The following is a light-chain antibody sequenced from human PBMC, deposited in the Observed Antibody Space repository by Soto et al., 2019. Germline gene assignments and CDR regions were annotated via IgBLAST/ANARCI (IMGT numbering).Light chain of an antibody. V-gene: IGLV2-14*01. J-gene: IGLJ1*01. Sequence: LTQPASVSGSPGQSITISCPGTNSDVGGYNYFSWYQQHPGKSPKFMIYDVSNRPSGVSNRFSGSKSGNTASLTISGLQAEDEADYYCSSYTTSNTRQIVFGTGTKVTVL. CDR3: SSYTTSNTRQIV. CDR2: DVS. CDR1: NSDVGGYNY.